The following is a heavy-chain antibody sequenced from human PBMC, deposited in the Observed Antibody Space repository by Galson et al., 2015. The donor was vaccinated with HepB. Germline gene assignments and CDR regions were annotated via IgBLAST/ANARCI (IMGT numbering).Heavy chain of an antibody. D-gene: IGHD3-22*01. Sequence: PALVKPTQTLTLTCTFSGFSLSTSGTRVSWIRQPPGKALEWLARIDWDNDKFYSTSLRTRLIISKDTSKNQVVLTMTNMDPVDTATYYCARSSYGSSGDASDIWGQGTMVTVSS. CDR2: IDWDNDK. CDR3: ARSSYGSSGDASDI. V-gene: IGHV2-70*04. J-gene: IGHJ3*02. CDR1: GFSLSTSGTR.